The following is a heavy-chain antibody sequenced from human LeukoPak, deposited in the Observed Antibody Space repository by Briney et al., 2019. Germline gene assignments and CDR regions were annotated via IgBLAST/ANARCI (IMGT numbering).Heavy chain of an antibody. CDR1: GGSISSYY. Sequence: SETLSLTCTVSGGSISSYYWSWIRQPPGKGLEWIGYTYYSGSTNYNPSLKSRVTISVDTSKNQFSLKLSSVTAADTAVYYCARVYSSGSDYWGQGTLVTVSS. CDR2: TYYSGST. V-gene: IGHV4-59*01. D-gene: IGHD6-19*01. J-gene: IGHJ4*02. CDR3: ARVYSSGSDY.